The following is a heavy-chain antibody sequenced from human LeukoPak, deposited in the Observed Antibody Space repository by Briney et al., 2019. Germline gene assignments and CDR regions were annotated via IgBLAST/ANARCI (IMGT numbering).Heavy chain of an antibody. CDR1: GYTFTSYY. V-gene: IGHV1-46*01. Sequence: ASVKVSCKASGYTFTSYYMHWVRQAPGQVLEWMGIINPSGGSTSYAQKFQGRVTMTRDTSTSTVYMELSSLRSEDTAVYYCARDRADYSSSSHHPHYWGQGTLVTVSS. D-gene: IGHD6-6*01. CDR3: ARDRADYSSSSHHPHY. CDR2: INPSGGST. J-gene: IGHJ4*02.